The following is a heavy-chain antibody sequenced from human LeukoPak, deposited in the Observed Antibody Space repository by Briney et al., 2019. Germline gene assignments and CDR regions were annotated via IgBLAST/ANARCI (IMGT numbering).Heavy chain of an antibody. CDR3: ARALAAAGIADWFDP. CDR2: MNPNSGNT. D-gene: IGHD6-13*01. V-gene: IGHV1-8*03. J-gene: IGHJ5*02. Sequence: ASVKVSCKASGYTFTSYDINWVRQATGQGLEWMGWMNPNSGNTGYAKKFQGRVTITSNTSISTAYMELSSLRSEDTAVYYCARALAAAGIADWFDPWGQGTLVTVSS. CDR1: GYTFTSYD.